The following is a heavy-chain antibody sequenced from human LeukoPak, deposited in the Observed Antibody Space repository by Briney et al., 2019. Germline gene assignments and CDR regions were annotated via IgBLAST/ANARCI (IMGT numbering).Heavy chain of an antibody. Sequence: GGSLRLSCVASAFTFNNYWMHWVRQAPGKGLVWVSRIKGDGSSTNHADSVRGRFTISRDNAKNTVYLQMNSLRTEDTAVYYCARGLPNYYAMDVWGQGTTVTVSS. CDR3: ARGLPNYYAMDV. J-gene: IGHJ6*02. CDR2: IKGDGSST. CDR1: AFTFNNYW. V-gene: IGHV3-74*01.